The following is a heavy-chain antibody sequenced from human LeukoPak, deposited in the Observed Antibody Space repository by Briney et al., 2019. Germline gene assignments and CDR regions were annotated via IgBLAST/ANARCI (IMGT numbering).Heavy chain of an antibody. V-gene: IGHV1-24*01. CDR1: GYTLTELS. D-gene: IGHD3-22*01. CDR3: ARHPYYYYSSAYLRHDAFDI. Sequence: GASVKVSCKVSGYTLTELSMHWVRQAPGKGLEWMGGFDPEDGETIYAQKFQGRVTITADESTTTAYMELSSLRSEDTAVYYCARHPYYYYSSAYLRHDAFDIWGQGTMVTVSS. CDR2: FDPEDGET. J-gene: IGHJ3*02.